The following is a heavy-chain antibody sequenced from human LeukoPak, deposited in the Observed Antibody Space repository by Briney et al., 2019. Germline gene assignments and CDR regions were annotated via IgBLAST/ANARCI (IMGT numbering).Heavy chain of an antibody. Sequence: AGGSLRLSCAGSGFTFSSFAMSWVRQAPGKGREWVLAISGSGGSTYYADSVKGRFTISRDNSKNTLYLQMNSLRAEDTAVYYCAKRQLRYYFDYWGQGTLVTVSS. CDR1: GFTFSSFA. D-gene: IGHD6-6*01. V-gene: IGHV3-23*01. CDR3: AKRQLRYYFDY. CDR2: ISGSGGST. J-gene: IGHJ4*02.